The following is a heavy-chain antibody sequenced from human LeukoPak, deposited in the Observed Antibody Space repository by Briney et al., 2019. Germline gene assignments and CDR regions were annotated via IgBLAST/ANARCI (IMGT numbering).Heavy chain of an antibody. Sequence: SETLSLTCTVSGGSISSSSYYWGWIRQPPGKGLGWIGSIYYSGSTYYNPSLKSRVTISVDTSKNQFSLKLSSVTAADTAVYYCARLPPPDYSPLITIFGVVTRWGQGTLVTVSS. D-gene: IGHD3-3*01. CDR2: IYYSGST. CDR3: ARLPPPDYSPLITIFGVVTR. J-gene: IGHJ4*02. CDR1: GGSISSSSYY. V-gene: IGHV4-39*01.